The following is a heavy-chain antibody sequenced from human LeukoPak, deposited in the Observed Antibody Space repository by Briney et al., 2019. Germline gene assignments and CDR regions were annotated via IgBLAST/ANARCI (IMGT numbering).Heavy chain of an antibody. D-gene: IGHD3-9*01. CDR2: ISYDGSSK. CDR3: AKDGSRYYDILTGLDAFDI. Sequence: GRSLRLSCAASGFTFSSYGMHWVRQAPGKGLEWVAVISYDGSSKYYADSVKGRFTISRDNSKNTLYLQMNSLRAEDTAVYYCAKDGSRYYDILTGLDAFDIWGQGTMVTVSS. CDR1: GFTFSSYG. V-gene: IGHV3-30*18. J-gene: IGHJ3*02.